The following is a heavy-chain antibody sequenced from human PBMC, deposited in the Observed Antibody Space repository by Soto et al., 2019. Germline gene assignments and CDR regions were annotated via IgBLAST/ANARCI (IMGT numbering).Heavy chain of an antibody. CDR3: ARGGLELRTHWYFDL. J-gene: IGHJ2*01. CDR2: INPNSGGT. Sequence: ASVKVSCKASGYTFTGYYMHWVRQAPGQGLEWMGWINPNSGGTNYAQKFQGWVTMTRDTSISKAYMELSRLRSDDTAVYYCARGGLELRTHWYFDLWGRGTLVTVSS. D-gene: IGHD1-7*01. CDR1: GYTFTGYY. V-gene: IGHV1-2*04.